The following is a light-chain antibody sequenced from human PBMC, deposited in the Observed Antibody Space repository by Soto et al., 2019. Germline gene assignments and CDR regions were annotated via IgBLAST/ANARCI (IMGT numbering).Light chain of an antibody. CDR1: TGTVTSGYY. J-gene: IGLJ2*01. CDR3: LLYYGGARV. Sequence: QTVETQEPSLTVSPGGTVTLTCASSTGTVTSGYYPNWFQQKPGQAPRALIYSISNKHSWTPARFSGSLLGGKAALTLSGVQPEDEAEYYCLLYYGGARVFGGGTKLTVL. V-gene: IGLV7-43*01. CDR2: SIS.